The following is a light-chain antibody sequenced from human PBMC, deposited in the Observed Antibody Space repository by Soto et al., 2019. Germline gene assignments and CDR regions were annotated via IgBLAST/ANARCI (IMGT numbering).Light chain of an antibody. Sequence: EIVLTQSPGTLSLSPGERATLSCRASQSVSNHYLAWYQQKPGQAPRLLIYGASSRATGIPDKFSGSGSGTDFTLTISRLEPEDFAVYYCQQYGSSPRTFGKGTKVEIK. V-gene: IGKV3-20*01. CDR3: QQYGSSPRT. CDR2: GAS. J-gene: IGKJ1*01. CDR1: QSVSNHY.